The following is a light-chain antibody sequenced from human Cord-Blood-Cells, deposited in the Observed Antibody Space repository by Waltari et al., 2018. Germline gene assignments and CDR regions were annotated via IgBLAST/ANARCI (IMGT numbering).Light chain of an antibody. CDR1: QSVNSY. V-gene: IGKV3-11*01. J-gene: IGKJ4*01. CDR2: DAS. CDR3: QQRSNWPLT. Sequence: EIVLTQSPATLSLSPGERATLSCRSSQSVNSYLTWYQQKPGQAPRLLIYDASNSATGIPARFSGSGSGTDFTLTISSLEPEDFAVYYCQQRSNWPLTFGGGTKVEIK.